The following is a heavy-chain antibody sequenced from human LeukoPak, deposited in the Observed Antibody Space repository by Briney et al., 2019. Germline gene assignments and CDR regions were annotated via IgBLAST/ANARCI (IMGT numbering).Heavy chain of an antibody. V-gene: IGHV4-31*03. CDR2: KYYSGSA. CDR1: RYSISNGRYY. J-gene: IGHJ3*02. D-gene: IGHD2-15*01. CDR3: ATPYCSGISRLDVFNI. Sequence: SETLSLTCNVSRYSISNGRYYCAWIRQYPGRGLEWLGYKYYSGSAKYNPSLKSRLTISVDTPDNQFSLQLSSVTAADTAMYYCATPYCSGISRLDVFNIWGQGTMVTVSS.